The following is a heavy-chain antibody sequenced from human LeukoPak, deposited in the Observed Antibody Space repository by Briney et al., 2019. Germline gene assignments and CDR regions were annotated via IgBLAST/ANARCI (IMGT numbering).Heavy chain of an antibody. CDR2: INHSGST. Sequence: PSETLSLTCAVYGGSFSGYYWSWIRQPPGKGLEWIGEINHSGSTNHNPSLKSRVTISVDTSKNQFSLKLSSVTAADTAVYYCARARPSRYCSGGSCYSACFFDYWGQGTLVTVSS. CDR3: ARARPSRYCSGGSCYSACFFDY. J-gene: IGHJ4*02. CDR1: GGSFSGYY. V-gene: IGHV4-34*01. D-gene: IGHD2-15*01.